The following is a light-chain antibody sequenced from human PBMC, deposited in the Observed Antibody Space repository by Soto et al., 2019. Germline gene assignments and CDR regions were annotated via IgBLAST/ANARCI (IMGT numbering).Light chain of an antibody. CDR2: GAS. J-gene: IGKJ5*01. CDR3: QQHNQWPIT. V-gene: IGKV3-15*01. Sequence: EIVMTQSPATLSVSPGERATLSCWASQSVSSNFAWYQQKPGQAPRLLIHGASTRATGIPARFSGSGSGTEFTLTISSLQSEESAVYYCQQHNQWPITVGQGTRLEIK. CDR1: QSVSSN.